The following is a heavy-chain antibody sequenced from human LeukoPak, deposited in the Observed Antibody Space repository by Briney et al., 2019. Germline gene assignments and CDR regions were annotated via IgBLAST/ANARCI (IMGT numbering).Heavy chain of an antibody. D-gene: IGHD6-13*01. V-gene: IGHV1-2*02. Sequence: GASVKVSCKASGYTFTSYYMHWVRQAPGQGLDWMGWINPNSGGTNYAQKFQGRVTMTRDTSISTAYMELSRLRSDDTAVYYCASRRIAAVGRLQDNYFDYWGQGTLVTVSS. CDR1: GYTFTSYY. CDR2: INPNSGGT. J-gene: IGHJ4*02. CDR3: ASRRIAAVGRLQDNYFDY.